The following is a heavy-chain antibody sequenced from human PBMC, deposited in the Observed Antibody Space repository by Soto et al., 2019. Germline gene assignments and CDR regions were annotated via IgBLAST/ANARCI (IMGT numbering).Heavy chain of an antibody. CDR2: IYKSTTT. Sequence: PXETLSLRCSVSGDSISTVDYFWAWIRQPPGQALEYIGYIYKSTTTYYNPSFESRVAISLDTSKSQFSLTVTSVTAADTAVYFCARGRYCLTGRCFPNWFDSWGQGTLVTVSS. V-gene: IGHV4-30-4*01. CDR3: ARGRYCLTGRCFPNWFDS. CDR1: GDSISTVDYF. D-gene: IGHD2-15*01. J-gene: IGHJ5*01.